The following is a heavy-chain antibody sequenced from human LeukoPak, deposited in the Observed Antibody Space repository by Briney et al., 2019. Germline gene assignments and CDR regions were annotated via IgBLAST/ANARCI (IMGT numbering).Heavy chain of an antibody. V-gene: IGHV3-23*01. D-gene: IGHD2-2*01. J-gene: IGHJ4*02. Sequence: GGSLRLSCAASGGTFSSYGMSWVRQAPGKGLEWVSGISGSGGSTYYADSVKGRFTISRDNSKNMLYLQMNSLRAEDTAVYYCARAIGSTKFDYWGQGTLVTVSS. CDR2: ISGSGGST. CDR1: GGTFSSYG. CDR3: ARAIGSTKFDY.